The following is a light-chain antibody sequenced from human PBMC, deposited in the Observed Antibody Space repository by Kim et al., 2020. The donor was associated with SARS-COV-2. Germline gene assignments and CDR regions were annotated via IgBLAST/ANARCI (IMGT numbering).Light chain of an antibody. Sequence: GERATLTCRASRSVSSNLAWYQQKPGQAPRLLIYGASTGATGIPARFSGSGSGTEFTLTVSSLQSEDFAVYYCQQYNNWQVSFGQGTRRKIK. CDR3: QQYNNWQVS. CDR2: GAS. CDR1: RSVSSN. J-gene: IGKJ5*01. V-gene: IGKV3-15*01.